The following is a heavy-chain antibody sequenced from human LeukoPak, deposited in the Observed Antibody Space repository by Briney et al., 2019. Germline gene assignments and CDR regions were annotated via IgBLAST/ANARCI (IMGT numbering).Heavy chain of an antibody. V-gene: IGHV4-39*07. CDR1: GGPLSSSSYY. J-gene: IGHJ4*02. CDR3: ARDSVVDIEASTTYYFDS. CDR2: IYHSGST. Sequence: SETLSLTCTVSGGPLSSSSYYWGWIRQPPGKGLEWIGSIYHSGSTYYNPSLRSRVTLSLDPSKNQFSLKMFSVTAADTAVYYCARDSVVDIEASTTYYFDSWGQGTLVTVSS. D-gene: IGHD5-12*01.